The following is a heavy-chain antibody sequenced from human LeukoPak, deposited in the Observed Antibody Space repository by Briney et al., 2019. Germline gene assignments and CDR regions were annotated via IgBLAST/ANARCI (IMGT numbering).Heavy chain of an antibody. CDR1: GFTVATNY. Sequence: PGGSLRLSCTASGFTVATNYMNWVRQPLGKGLEWVSILYSGADTYYADSVKGRFVVSRDSSKNMLFLHMKALRPEDTGVYYCARIGDHFHWYLDLWGGGTLVTVSS. V-gene: IGHV3-53*01. J-gene: IGHJ2*01. CDR3: ARIGDHFHWYLDL. D-gene: IGHD3-3*02. CDR2: LYSGADT.